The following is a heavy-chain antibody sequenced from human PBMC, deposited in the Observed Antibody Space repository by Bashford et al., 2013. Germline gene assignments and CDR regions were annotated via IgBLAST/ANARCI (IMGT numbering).Heavy chain of an antibody. V-gene: IGHV4-30-4*02. CDR2: IYYSGST. D-gene: IGHD4-11*01. Sequence: SETLSLTCAVSGGSISSGAYYWSWIRQPPGRGLEWIGYIYYSGSTYYNPSLKSRVTISVDTSKNQFSLKLTSVTAADTAVYYCARGGTTVNGFDSWGQGTLVTVSS. CDR3: ARGGTTVNGFDS. CDR1: GGSISSGAYY. J-gene: IGHJ4*02.